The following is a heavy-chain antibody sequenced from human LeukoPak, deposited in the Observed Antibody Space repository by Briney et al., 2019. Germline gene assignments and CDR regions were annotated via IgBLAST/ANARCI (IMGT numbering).Heavy chain of an antibody. CDR3: VSPYLIN. J-gene: IGHJ4*02. CDR2: ISYSGST. CDR1: GGSISGGSYY. V-gene: IGHV4-39*01. Sequence: SETLSLTCTVSGGSISGGSYYWGWVRRTPGKGLEWIGSISYSGSTYYNPSLKSRLTISVDTSNIQFSLKLSSVTAADMAIYYCVSPYLINWGQGTLVTVSS.